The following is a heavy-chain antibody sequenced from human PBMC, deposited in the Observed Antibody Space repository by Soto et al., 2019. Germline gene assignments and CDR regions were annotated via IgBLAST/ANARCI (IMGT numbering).Heavy chain of an antibody. Sequence: QVQLQESGPGLVKPSQTLSLTCTVSGGSISSGGYYWSWIRQHPGKGLEWIGYIYYSGSTYYNPSLKSRVTISVDTSKNQFSLKLSYVTAADTAVYYCARVNGLRYGDYVASAIQDAFDIWGQGTMVTVSS. V-gene: IGHV4-31*03. D-gene: IGHD4-17*01. CDR2: IYYSGST. J-gene: IGHJ3*02. CDR3: ARVNGLRYGDYVASAIQDAFDI. CDR1: GGSISSGGYY.